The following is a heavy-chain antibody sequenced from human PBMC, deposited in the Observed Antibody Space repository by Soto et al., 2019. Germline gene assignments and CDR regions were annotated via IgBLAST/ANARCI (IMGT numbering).Heavy chain of an antibody. V-gene: IGHV3-21*01. Sequence: EVQLVESGGGLVKPGGSLRLSCAASGFTFSSYSMNWVRQAPGKGLEWVSSISSSSSYIYYADSVKGRFTISRDNVKNSLYLQMHSLRAEDTAVYYCARDSSGFYSYWYFDLWGRGTLVTVSS. CDR3: ARDSSGFYSYWYFDL. D-gene: IGHD6-19*01. J-gene: IGHJ2*01. CDR1: GFTFSSYS. CDR2: ISSSSSYI.